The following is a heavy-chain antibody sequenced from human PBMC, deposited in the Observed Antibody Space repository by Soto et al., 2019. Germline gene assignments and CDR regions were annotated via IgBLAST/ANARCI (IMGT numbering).Heavy chain of an antibody. CDR2: INPNNGDT. CDR1: GYTFTGFY. D-gene: IGHD2-2*01. Sequence: ASVKVSCKASGYTFTGFYIHWVRQAPGQGLEWMGWINPNNGDTNYALNFQGRVSLTRDTSTSTAYMELSRLRFDDTAVYYCASIALPAAIGDYYGVDVWGQGTTVTVCS. CDR3: ASIALPAAIGDYYGVDV. J-gene: IGHJ6*02. V-gene: IGHV1-2*02.